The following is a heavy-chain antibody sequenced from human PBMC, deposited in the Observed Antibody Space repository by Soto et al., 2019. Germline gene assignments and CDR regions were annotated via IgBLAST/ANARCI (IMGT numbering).Heavy chain of an antibody. CDR2: IGSAGSTI. V-gene: IGHV3-48*02. D-gene: IGHD1-26*01. Sequence: GGSLRLSCAASGFIFSTYGMNWVRQAPGKGLEWVSFIGSAGSTIYYADSVKGRFTISRDNAKTSLYLQMNSLGDEDTAVYYCARAFRGAGADYWGQGTLVTVSS. CDR1: GFIFSTYG. J-gene: IGHJ4*02. CDR3: ARAFRGAGADY.